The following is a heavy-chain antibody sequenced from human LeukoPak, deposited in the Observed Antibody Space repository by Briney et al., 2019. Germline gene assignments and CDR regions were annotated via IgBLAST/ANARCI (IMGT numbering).Heavy chain of an antibody. V-gene: IGHV1-2*02. CDR1: GYTFTDYY. D-gene: IGHD1-26*01. CDR3: AREGVGATTQGNDAFDI. J-gene: IGHJ3*02. CDR2: INPNSGGT. Sequence: ASVKVSFKASGYTFTDYYMHWVRQAPGQGLEWMGWINPNSGGTNYAQKLQGRVTMTTDTSTSTAYMELRSLRSDDTAVYYCAREGVGATTQGNDAFDIWGQGTMVTVSS.